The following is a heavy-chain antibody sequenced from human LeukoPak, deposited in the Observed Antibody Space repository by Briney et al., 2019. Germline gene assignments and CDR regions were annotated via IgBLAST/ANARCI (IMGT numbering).Heavy chain of an antibody. Sequence: SETLSLTCTVSGGSFSSYYCNWIRQPPGKGLEWIGYIYYSGSTNYNPSLKSRVTISVDTSKNQFSLKLSSVTAADTAVYYCARVRGGYSYGYYMDVWGKGTTVTVSS. CDR2: IYYSGST. V-gene: IGHV4-59*01. CDR3: ARVRGGYSYGYYMDV. J-gene: IGHJ6*03. D-gene: IGHD5-18*01. CDR1: GGSFSSYY.